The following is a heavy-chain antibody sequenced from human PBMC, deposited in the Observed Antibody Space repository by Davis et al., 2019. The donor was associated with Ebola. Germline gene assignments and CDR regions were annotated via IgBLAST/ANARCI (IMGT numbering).Heavy chain of an antibody. CDR1: GGTFSSYA. D-gene: IGHD1-26*01. CDR3: ASVPYSGSYYVDY. J-gene: IGHJ4*02. Sequence: SVKVSCKASGGTFSSYAISWVRQAPGQGLEWMGGIIPIFGTANYAQKFQGRVTITADESTSTAYMELSSLRSEDTAVYYCASVPYSGSYYVDYWGQGTLVTVSS. CDR2: IIPIFGTA. V-gene: IGHV1-69*13.